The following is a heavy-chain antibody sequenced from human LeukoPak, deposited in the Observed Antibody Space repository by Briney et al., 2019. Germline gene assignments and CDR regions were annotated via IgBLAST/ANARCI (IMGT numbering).Heavy chain of an antibody. J-gene: IGHJ4*02. CDR3: ARDLKRGYSSGRYSWGTGSSNDY. Sequence: ASVKVSCKASGYTFTNYYMHWVRQAPGQGLEWMGIINPSGGSTSYAQKFQGRVTMTRDTSTSTAYMELRSLRSDDTAVYYCARDLKRGYSSGRYSWGTGSSNDYWGQGTLVTVSS. V-gene: IGHV1-46*01. CDR1: GYTFTNYY. CDR2: INPSGGST. D-gene: IGHD6-19*01.